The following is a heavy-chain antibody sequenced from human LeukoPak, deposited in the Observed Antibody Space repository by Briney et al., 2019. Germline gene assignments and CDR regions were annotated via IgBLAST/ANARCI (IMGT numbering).Heavy chain of an antibody. V-gene: IGHV1-69*01. Sequence: SVKDSCKPSGGTFSRYAISGVRQAPGQGLDWMGGIIPIFGPANCAKNFKGRVTITADESTSTAYMELSSLISEDTAVYYCASTTFMIAQTYYADYWGQGTLVTVSS. CDR2: IIPIFGPA. CDR3: ASTTFMIAQTYYADY. D-gene: IGHD3-16*01. J-gene: IGHJ4*02. CDR1: GGTFSRYA.